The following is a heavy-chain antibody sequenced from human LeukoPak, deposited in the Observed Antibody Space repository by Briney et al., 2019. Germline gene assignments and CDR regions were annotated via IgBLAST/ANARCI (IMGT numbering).Heavy chain of an antibody. J-gene: IGHJ4*02. D-gene: IGHD3-22*01. CDR2: MKPNSGNT. CDR1: GYTFTNYD. Sequence: ASVKVSCKASGYTFTNYDINWVRQATGQGLEWMGYMKPNSGNTGYAQKFQGRVTMTEDTSTDTAYMELSSLRSEDTAVYYCATRLSYYYDSSGYYYFDYWGQGTLVTVSS. V-gene: IGHV1-8*01. CDR3: ATRLSYYYDSSGYYYFDY.